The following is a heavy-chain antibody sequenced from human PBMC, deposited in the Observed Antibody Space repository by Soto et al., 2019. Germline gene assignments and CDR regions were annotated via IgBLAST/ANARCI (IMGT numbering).Heavy chain of an antibody. D-gene: IGHD3-9*01. CDR3: ASSALVLRYFDWFYDY. Sequence: SETLSLTCTVSGGSISSSSYYWGWIRQPPGKGLEWIGSIYYSGSTYYNPSLKSRVTISVDTSKNQFSLKLSSVTAADTAVYYFASSALVLRYFDWFYDYWGQGTLVTVSS. CDR2: IYYSGST. V-gene: IGHV4-39*01. CDR1: GGSISSSSYY. J-gene: IGHJ4*02.